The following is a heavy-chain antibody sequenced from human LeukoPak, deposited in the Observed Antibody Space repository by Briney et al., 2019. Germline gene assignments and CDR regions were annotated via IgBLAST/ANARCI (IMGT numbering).Heavy chain of an antibody. V-gene: IGHV3-30-3*01. CDR2: ISYDGSNK. Sequence: PGGSLRLSCAASGFTFSSYAMHWVRQAPGKGLEWVAVISYDGSNKYYADSVKGRFTISRDNSKNTLYLQMNSLRAEDTAVYYCARGGERPIDYWGQGTLVTVSS. CDR1: GFTFSSYA. CDR3: ARGGERPIDY. D-gene: IGHD2-21*01. J-gene: IGHJ4*02.